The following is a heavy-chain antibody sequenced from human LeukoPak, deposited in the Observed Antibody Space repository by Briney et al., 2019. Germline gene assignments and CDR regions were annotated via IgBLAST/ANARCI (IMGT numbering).Heavy chain of an antibody. CDR1: GGTFSSYA. J-gene: IGHJ3*02. D-gene: IGHD4-17*01. Sequence: GSSVKVSRKASGGTFSSYAISWVRQAPGQGLEWMGGIIPIFGTANYAQKFQGRVTITANESTSTAYMELSSLRSEDTAVYYCARVGSTVTRGAFDIWGQGTMVTVSS. CDR2: IIPIFGTA. CDR3: ARVGSTVTRGAFDI. V-gene: IGHV1-69*01.